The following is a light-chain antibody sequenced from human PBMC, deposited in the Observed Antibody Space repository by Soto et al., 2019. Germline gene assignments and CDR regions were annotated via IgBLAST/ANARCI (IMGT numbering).Light chain of an antibody. CDR3: QQYTNAHGIT. CDR1: QGVGNKY. Sequence: EIALTQSPGTLSLSPGERATLSCRASQGVGNKYLAWYQQRPGQAPSLLIYAASSRATGVPDRFSGSGSGTDFTLTISRLEAEDFAVYYCQQYTNAHGITFGQGTRLEIK. CDR2: AAS. V-gene: IGKV3-20*01. J-gene: IGKJ5*01.